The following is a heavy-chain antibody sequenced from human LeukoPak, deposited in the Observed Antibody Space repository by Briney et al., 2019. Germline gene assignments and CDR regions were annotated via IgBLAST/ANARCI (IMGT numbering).Heavy chain of an antibody. CDR2: IHYSEST. CDR3: GSRSGSFSDALDI. Sequence: PSETLSLTCTVSGGSIRSYYWGWIRQPPGEGLEWIGYIHYSESTKYNPSLKSRVTMSVDTSKNQFSLKLSSVTAADTAVYYCGSRSGSFSDALDIWGQGTLVTVSS. J-gene: IGHJ3*02. V-gene: IGHV4-59*08. CDR1: GGSIRSYY. D-gene: IGHD3-10*01.